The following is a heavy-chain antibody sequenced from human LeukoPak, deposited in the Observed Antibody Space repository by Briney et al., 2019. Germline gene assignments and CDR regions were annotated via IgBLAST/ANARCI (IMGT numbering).Heavy chain of an antibody. Sequence: GGSLRLSCAASGFTFSSYAMHWVRQAPGKGLEWVAVISYDGSNKYYADSVKGRFTISRDNSKNTLYLQMNSLRAEDTAVYYCARDDMQLNQRLGLTFDYWGQGTLVTVSS. V-gene: IGHV3-30-3*01. D-gene: IGHD3-9*01. CDR1: GFTFSSYA. CDR2: ISYDGSNK. J-gene: IGHJ4*02. CDR3: ARDDMQLNQRLGLTFDY.